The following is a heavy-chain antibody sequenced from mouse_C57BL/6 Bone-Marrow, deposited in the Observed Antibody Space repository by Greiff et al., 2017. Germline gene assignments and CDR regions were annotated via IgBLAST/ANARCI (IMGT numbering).Heavy chain of an antibody. CDR3: ARSGVYGSSLYWYFDV. J-gene: IGHJ1*03. CDR1: GYTFTSYW. CDR2: INPNNGGS. V-gene: IGHV1-53*01. Sequence: QVQLQQSGTELVKPGASVKLSCKASGYTFTSYWMHWVKQRPGQGLEWIGNINPNNGGSNYNEKFKNKATLTVDKSPSTTYMQLSSLTSEDSAVYFCARSGVYGSSLYWYFDVWGTGTTVTVSS. D-gene: IGHD1-1*01.